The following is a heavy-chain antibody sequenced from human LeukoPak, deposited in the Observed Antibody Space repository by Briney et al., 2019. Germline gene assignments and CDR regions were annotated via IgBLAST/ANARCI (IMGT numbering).Heavy chain of an antibody. J-gene: IGHJ4*02. CDR1: SGSISSSTNYY. D-gene: IGHD6-19*01. CDR3: ARDQGNVDSSGWYFVGNAFDI. V-gene: IGHV4-39*07. Sequence: SETLSLTCAVSSGSISSSTNYYWGWIRQPPGKGLEWIGSVYYSGSTYYNPSLKSRVTISVDTSNNQFSLRLSSVTAADTAVYYCARDQGNVDSSGWYFVGNAFDIWGQGTLVTVSS. CDR2: VYYSGST.